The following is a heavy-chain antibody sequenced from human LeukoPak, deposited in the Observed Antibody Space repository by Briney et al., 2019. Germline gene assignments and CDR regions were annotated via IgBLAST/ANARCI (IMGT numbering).Heavy chain of an antibody. CDR1: GFTFSSYS. CDR3: ARERPTYGDDNA. CDR2: ISSSSSYI. V-gene: IGHV3-21*01. D-gene: IGHD4-17*01. J-gene: IGHJ5*02. Sequence: GGSLRLSCAASGFTFSSYSMNWVRQAPAKGLERFSSISSSSSYIYYADSVKGRFTISRDNAKNSLYLQMSGLRTRDTTTYRYARERPTYGDDNAWGQGNLVTVSS.